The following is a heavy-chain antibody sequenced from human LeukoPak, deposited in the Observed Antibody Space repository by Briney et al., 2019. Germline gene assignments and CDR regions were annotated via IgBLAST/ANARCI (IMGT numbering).Heavy chain of an antibody. D-gene: IGHD3-3*01. CDR3: ARGGGFSSAYNPYYNYVMDV. Sequence: GGSLRLSCAASGFTFSSDAMSWVRQAPGKGLEWVSTISGSGGRTYYADSVKGRFTISRDNSKNTLYLQMNSLRAEDTAVYFRARGGGFSSAYNPYYNYVMDVWGQGTTVTVSS. V-gene: IGHV3-23*01. CDR1: GFTFSSDA. J-gene: IGHJ6*02. CDR2: ISGSGGRT.